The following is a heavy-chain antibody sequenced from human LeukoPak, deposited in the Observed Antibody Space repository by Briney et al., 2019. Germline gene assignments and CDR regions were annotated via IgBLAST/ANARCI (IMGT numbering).Heavy chain of an antibody. CDR3: ARHTYSSSSGFDI. V-gene: IGHV4-39*01. J-gene: IGHJ3*02. D-gene: IGHD6-13*01. CDR1: GGSISSSSYY. Sequence: SETLSPTCTVSGGSISSSSYYWGWIRQPPGKGLEWIGSIYYSGSTYYNPSLKSRVTISVDTSKNQFSLRLSSVTAADTAVYYCARHTYSSSSGFDIWGQGTMVTVSS. CDR2: IYYSGST.